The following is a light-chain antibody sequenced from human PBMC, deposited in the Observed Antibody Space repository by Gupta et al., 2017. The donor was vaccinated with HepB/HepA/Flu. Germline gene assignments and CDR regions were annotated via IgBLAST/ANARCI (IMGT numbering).Light chain of an antibody. J-gene: IGLJ2*01. CDR3: TLSASSNTPVL. CDR1: SSDVGGYNY. Sequence: QSALTQPASVSGSPGQSITISCTGTSSDVGGYNYVSWYQQHPGKAPKLMMYDVNNRPSGVSNRFSGSKSGNTASPTITGLQTEDEADYYCTLSASSNTPVLFGGGTKLTVL. CDR2: DVN. V-gene: IGLV2-14*03.